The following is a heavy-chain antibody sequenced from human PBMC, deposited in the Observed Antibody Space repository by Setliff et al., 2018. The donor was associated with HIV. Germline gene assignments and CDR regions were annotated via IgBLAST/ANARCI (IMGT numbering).Heavy chain of an antibody. Sequence: PSETLSLTCAVYGGSVSGHYWGWFRQPPGKGLGWIGEITPSGATNYLPSLKSRVTMSLDTSKNQFSLKMSSVTAADTALYYCSNWNTTIDEDAWGQGTLVTSPQ. CDR2: ITPSGAT. D-gene: IGHD5-18*01. CDR3: SNWNTTIDEDA. CDR1: GGSVSGHY. V-gene: IGHV4-34*01. J-gene: IGHJ5*02.